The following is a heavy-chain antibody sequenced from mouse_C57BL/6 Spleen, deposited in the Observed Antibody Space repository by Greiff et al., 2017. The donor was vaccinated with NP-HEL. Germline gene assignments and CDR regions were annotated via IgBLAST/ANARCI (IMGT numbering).Heavy chain of an antibody. CDR3: ARWGIYYYAMDY. CDR1: GYAFSSSW. CDR2: IYPGDGDT. Sequence: QVQRKQSGPELVKPGASVKISCKASGYAFSSSWMNWVKQRPGKGLEWIGRIYPGDGDTNYNGKFKGKATLTADKSSSTAYMQLSSLTSEDSAVYFCARWGIYYYAMDYWGQGTSVTVSS. V-gene: IGHV1-82*01. J-gene: IGHJ4*01.